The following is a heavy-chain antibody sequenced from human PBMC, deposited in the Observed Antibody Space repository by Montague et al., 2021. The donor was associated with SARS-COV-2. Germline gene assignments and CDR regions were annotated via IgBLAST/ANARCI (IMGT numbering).Heavy chain of an antibody. V-gene: IGHV4-4*02. CDR3: ASVEAGSHLDY. J-gene: IGHJ4*02. CDR2: IFHMGNT. CDR1: GASISGANW. D-gene: IGHD2-15*01. Sequence: SETLSLTCGVSGASISGANWWTWVRQPPGKGLVWIGEIFHMGNTNYNWSLRSRLTISVDKSKNQFSLELRSVTAADTAIYYCASVEAGSHLDYWGQGILATVSS.